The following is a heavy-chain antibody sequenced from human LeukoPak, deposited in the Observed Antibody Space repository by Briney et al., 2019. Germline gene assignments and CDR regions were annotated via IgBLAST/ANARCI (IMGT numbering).Heavy chain of an antibody. CDR3: SRESPNLDIAAAGTTPAD. D-gene: IGHD6-13*01. J-gene: IGHJ4*02. CDR2: IYHSGST. Sequence: SQTLSLTCTVSGGSISSGGYYWSWIRQPPGKGLEWIGYIYHSGSTYYNPSLKSRVTISVDRSKNQFSLKLSSVTAADTAVYYCSRESPNLDIAAAGTTPADWGQGTLVTVSS. CDR1: GGSISSGGYY. V-gene: IGHV4-30-2*01.